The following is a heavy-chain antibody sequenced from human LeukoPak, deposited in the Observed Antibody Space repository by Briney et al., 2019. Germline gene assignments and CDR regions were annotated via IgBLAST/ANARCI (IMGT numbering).Heavy chain of an antibody. CDR3: AYKSWSHAFDI. CDR1: GSTFSSYA. CDR2: ISGSGGST. V-gene: IGHV3-23*01. J-gene: IGHJ3*02. Sequence: GASLRLSCAASGSTFSSYAMSWVRQAPGKGLEWVSAISGSGGSTYYADSVKGRFTISRDNSKNTLYLQMNSLRAEDTAVYYCAYKSWSHAFDIWGQGTMVTVSS. D-gene: IGHD6-13*01.